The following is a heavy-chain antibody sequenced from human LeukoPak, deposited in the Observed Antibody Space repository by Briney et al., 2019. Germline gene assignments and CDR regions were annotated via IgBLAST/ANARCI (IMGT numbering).Heavy chain of an antibody. Sequence: GGSLRLSCAASGFTFSSYEMNWVRQAPGKGREWVSYISSSGSTIYYADSVKGRFTISRDNAKNSLYLQMNSLRAEDTAVYYCARYLIYYYDSSGYLPSAFDIWGQGTMVTVSS. J-gene: IGHJ3*02. V-gene: IGHV3-48*03. D-gene: IGHD3-22*01. CDR3: ARYLIYYYDSSGYLPSAFDI. CDR2: ISSSGSTI. CDR1: GFTFSSYE.